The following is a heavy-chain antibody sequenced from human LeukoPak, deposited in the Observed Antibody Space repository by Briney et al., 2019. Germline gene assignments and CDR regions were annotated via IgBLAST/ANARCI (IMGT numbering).Heavy chain of an antibody. CDR1: GVTFSSYG. CDR2: ISYDGSNK. J-gene: IGHJ4*02. Sequence: PGGSLRLSCAATGVTFSSYGMHLVRQAPGKGLEWVAVISYDGSNKYYADSVKGRFTISRDNSKNTLYLQMNSLRAEDTAVYYCGKIYDSSGKDYWGQGTLVTVSS. D-gene: IGHD3-22*01. V-gene: IGHV3-30*18. CDR3: GKIYDSSGKDY.